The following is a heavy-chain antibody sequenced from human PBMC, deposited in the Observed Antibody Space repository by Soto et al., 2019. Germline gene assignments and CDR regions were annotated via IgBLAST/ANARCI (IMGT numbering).Heavy chain of an antibody. CDR1: GYTFTSYG. V-gene: IGHV1-18*01. Sequence: ASVKVSCKASGYTFTSYGISWVRQAPGQGLEWMGWISAYNGNTNYAQKLQGRVTMTTDTSTSTAYMELRSLRSDDTAVYYCAIAGDWWAGTTRIESWFDPWGQGTLVTVSS. J-gene: IGHJ5*02. CDR2: ISAYNGNT. CDR3: AIAGDWWAGTTRIESWFDP. D-gene: IGHD1-7*01.